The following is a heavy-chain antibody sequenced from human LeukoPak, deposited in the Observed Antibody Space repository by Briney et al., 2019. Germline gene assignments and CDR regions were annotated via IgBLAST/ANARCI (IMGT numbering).Heavy chain of an antibody. CDR3: ARRTGDCSSTSCYRYFDY. V-gene: IGHV5-51*01. CDR2: IYPGDSDT. CDR1: GYSFTSYW. Sequence: GESLQISCQGSGYSFTSYWIGWVRQMPGKGLEWMGIIYPGDSDTRYSPSFQGQVTISADKSISTAYLQWSSLKASDTAMYYCARRTGDCSSTSCYRYFDYWGQGTLVTVSS. D-gene: IGHD2-2*01. J-gene: IGHJ4*02.